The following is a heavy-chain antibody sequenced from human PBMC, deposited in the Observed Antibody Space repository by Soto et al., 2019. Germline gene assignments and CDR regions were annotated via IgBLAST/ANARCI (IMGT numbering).Heavy chain of an antibody. Sequence: SVKVSCKASGYTFTSYGISWVRQAPGQGLEWMGRIIPLLDTADYAQKFQGRVTITADKSTGTAYMELNSLRPEDTAVYYCARGGEPIDYWGQGTLVTVSS. V-gene: IGHV1-69*04. CDR3: ARGGEPIDY. CDR1: GYTFTSYG. J-gene: IGHJ4*02. D-gene: IGHD2-21*01. CDR2: IIPLLDTA.